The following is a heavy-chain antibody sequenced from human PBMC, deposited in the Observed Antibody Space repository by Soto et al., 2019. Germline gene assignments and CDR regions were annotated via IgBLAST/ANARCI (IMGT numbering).Heavy chain of an antibody. J-gene: IGHJ4*02. CDR1: GFTFTSYA. Sequence: EVQLLQSGGGLVQPGGSLRLSCAASGFTFTSYAMSGVRQAPGKGLEWVSTISGTGGSTYYPDSVKGRFTISRDNSKNTVYLQMNSLRAEDAAVYYCAKEMTSGYYLFDYWGQGTLVTVSS. D-gene: IGHD3-22*01. CDR3: AKEMTSGYYLFDY. V-gene: IGHV3-23*01. CDR2: ISGTGGST.